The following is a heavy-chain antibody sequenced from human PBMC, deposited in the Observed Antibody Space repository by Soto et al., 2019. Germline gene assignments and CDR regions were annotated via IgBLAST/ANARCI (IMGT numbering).Heavy chain of an antibody. CDR3: ARDPSAGGSDYYYYGMDV. CDR1: GFTFSSYA. D-gene: IGHD3-10*01. J-gene: IGHJ6*02. V-gene: IGHV3-30-3*01. CDR2: ISYDGSNK. Sequence: QVQLVESGGGVVQPGRSLRLSCAASGFTFSSYAMHWVRQAPGKGLEWVAVISYDGSNKYYADSVKGRFTISRDNSKNTXXLQMNSLRAEDTAVYYCARDPSAGGSDYYYYGMDVWGQGTTVTVSS.